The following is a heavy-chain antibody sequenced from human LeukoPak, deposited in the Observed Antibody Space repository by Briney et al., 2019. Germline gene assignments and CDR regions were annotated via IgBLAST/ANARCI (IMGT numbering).Heavy chain of an antibody. D-gene: IGHD3/OR15-3a*01. CDR1: GITLSNYG. V-gene: IGHV3-23*01. CDR3: AKRGVVIRVFLVGFHKEAYYFES. J-gene: IGHJ4*02. CDR2: ISDSGGST. Sequence: GGSLRLSCAVSGITLSNYGMSWVRQAPGKGLEWVAGISDSGGSTKYADSVKGRFTISRDNPKNTLFLQMNSLRADDTAVYFCAKRGVVIRVFLVGFHKEAYYFESWGQGALVTVSS.